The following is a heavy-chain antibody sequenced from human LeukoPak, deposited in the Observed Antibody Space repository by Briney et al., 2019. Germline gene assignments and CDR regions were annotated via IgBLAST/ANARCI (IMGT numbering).Heavy chain of an antibody. J-gene: IGHJ4*02. V-gene: IGHV1-2*02. CDR2: INPNSGGT. CDR1: GYTFTGYY. D-gene: IGHD3-3*01. Sequence: EASVKVSCKASGYTFTGYYMHWVRQAPGQGLEWMGWINPNSGGTNYAQKFQGRVTMTRDTSISTAYMELSRLRSDDTAVYYCASVKNPVMGSLGYWGQGTLVTVSS. CDR3: ASVKNPVMGSLGY.